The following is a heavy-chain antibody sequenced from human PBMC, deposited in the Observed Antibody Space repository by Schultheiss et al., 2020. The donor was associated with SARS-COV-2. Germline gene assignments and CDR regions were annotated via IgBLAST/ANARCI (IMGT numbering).Heavy chain of an antibody. D-gene: IGHD6-19*01. J-gene: IGHJ6*02. CDR1: GGSFSGYY. Sequence: SETLSLTCAVYGGSFSGYYWSWIRQPPGKGLEWTGHVSYTGNSNYNPSLKSRVTISVDTSKNQFSLKLSSVTAADTAVYYCARDRAGVALTSVDYYYGMDVWGQGTSVTVSS. V-gene: IGHV4-34*11. CDR3: ARDRAGVALTSVDYYYGMDV. CDR2: VSYTGNS.